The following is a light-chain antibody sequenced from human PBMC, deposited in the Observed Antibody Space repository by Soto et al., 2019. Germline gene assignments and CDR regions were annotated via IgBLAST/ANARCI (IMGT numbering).Light chain of an antibody. Sequence: EIVLTQSPATLSMSPGEGATLSCRASQSVSSNLAWYQQKPGQAPRLLIYGASTRATGIPARFSGSGSGTEFTLTISSLQSEDYAVYYCHQYNNWPPWTFGQGTKVDNK. CDR2: GAS. J-gene: IGKJ1*01. CDR1: QSVSSN. CDR3: HQYNNWPPWT. V-gene: IGKV3-15*01.